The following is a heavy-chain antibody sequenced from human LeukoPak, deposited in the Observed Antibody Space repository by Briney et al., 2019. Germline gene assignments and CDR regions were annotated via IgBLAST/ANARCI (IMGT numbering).Heavy chain of an antibody. D-gene: IGHD5-12*01. Sequence: SETLSLTCTVSGDSISTYYWSWIRQPPGKGLEWIGYMYYSGSTNYNPSLKSRVSISLDTPKNQFSLRLNSVTAADTAVYYCARGVAGYGPYDYWGQGTLVTVSS. CDR2: MYYSGST. J-gene: IGHJ4*02. V-gene: IGHV4-59*01. CDR3: ARGVAGYGPYDY. CDR1: GDSISTYY.